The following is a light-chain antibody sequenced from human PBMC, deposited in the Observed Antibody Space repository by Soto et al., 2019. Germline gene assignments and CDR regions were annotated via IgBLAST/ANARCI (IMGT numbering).Light chain of an antibody. CDR3: QQRSNWPSLIT. CDR1: HSVGNY. J-gene: IGKJ3*01. V-gene: IGKV3-11*01. Sequence: EIVLTQSPASLSLSPGERATLSCRSSHSVGNYLDWYQQKPGQAPRLLIYGSSNRATGIPVRFSGSESATDFFLTTSSLEPEDFAFYYCQQRSNWPSLITFGPGTKVDI. CDR2: GSS.